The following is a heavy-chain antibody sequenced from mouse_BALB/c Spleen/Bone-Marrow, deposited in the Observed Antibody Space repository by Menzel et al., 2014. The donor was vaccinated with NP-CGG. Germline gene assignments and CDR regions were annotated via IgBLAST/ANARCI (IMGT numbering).Heavy chain of an antibody. J-gene: IGHJ2*01. CDR3: ARYRLGTYFDY. CDR1: SFNIKDTY. Sequence: EVQRVESGAELVKPGASVKLSCTASSFNIKDTYMHWVKQRPEQGLEWIGRIDPANGNTKYDPKFQGKATITADTSSNTAYLQLSSLTSEDTAVYYCARYRLGTYFDYWGQGTTLTVSS. D-gene: IGHD2-14*01. CDR2: IDPANGNT. V-gene: IGHV14-3*02.